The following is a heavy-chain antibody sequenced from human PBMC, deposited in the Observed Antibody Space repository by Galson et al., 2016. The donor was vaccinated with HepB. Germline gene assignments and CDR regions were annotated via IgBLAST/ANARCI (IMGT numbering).Heavy chain of an antibody. CDR2: ISGSGGST. V-gene: IGHV3-23*01. CDR1: GFTFSSYS. J-gene: IGHJ4*02. Sequence: SLRLSCAASGFTFSSYSMNWVRQAPGKGLEWVSAISGSGGSTNYADSVKGRFTISRDKFKNTLYLQMNSLRAEDTALYYCAIDLRVPADYGSGSYWGQGTLVTVSS. D-gene: IGHD3-10*01. CDR3: AIDLRVPADYGSGSY.